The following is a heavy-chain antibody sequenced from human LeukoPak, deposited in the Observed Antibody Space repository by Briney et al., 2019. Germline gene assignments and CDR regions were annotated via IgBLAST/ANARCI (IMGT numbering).Heavy chain of an antibody. CDR3: ACGEPTAMGLSDY. CDR1: GFTFSTYW. Sequence: GGSLRLSCAASGFTFSTYWMHWVRQAPGKGLVWVSRINTDGTTTSYADSVKGRFTISRDNAKNTLYLQMNSLRAEDTAVYYRACGEPTAMGLSDYWGQGTLVTVSS. D-gene: IGHD2-2*01. CDR2: INTDGTTT. V-gene: IGHV3-74*01. J-gene: IGHJ4*02.